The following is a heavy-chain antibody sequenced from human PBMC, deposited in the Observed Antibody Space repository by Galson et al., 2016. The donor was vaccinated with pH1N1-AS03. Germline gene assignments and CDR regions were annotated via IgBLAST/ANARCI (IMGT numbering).Heavy chain of an antibody. CDR3: ARATAVGPPYFDY. CDR1: SGSISSYS. J-gene: IGHJ4*02. CDR2: IYSICGT. D-gene: IGHD6-13*01. V-gene: IGHV4-59*01. Sequence: LSLTCTVSSGSISSYSWNWIRQPPGKGLEWIGSIYSICGTNYNPSLEGRITISVETSKNQFSLKLRSVTAADTAVYYCARATAVGPPYFDYWGQGTVATVSS.